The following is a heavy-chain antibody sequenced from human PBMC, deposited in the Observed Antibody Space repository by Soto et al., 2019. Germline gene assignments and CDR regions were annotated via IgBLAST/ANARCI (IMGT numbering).Heavy chain of an antibody. Sequence: EVQMVESGGGLVXPXGSLRLSCVASGFTFTNAWMNWVRQAPGKGLEWVARIKRKVKGETIDYAATVKGRFTISRDDSKNTAYLQMHSLKIDDTAVYYCATGGYYFDFWGLGTLVTVSS. CDR2: IKRKVKGETI. CDR1: GFTFTNAW. V-gene: IGHV3-15*07. J-gene: IGHJ4*02. CDR3: ATGGYYFDF.